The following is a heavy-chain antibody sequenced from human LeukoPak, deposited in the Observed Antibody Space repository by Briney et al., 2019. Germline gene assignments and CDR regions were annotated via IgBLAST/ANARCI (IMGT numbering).Heavy chain of an antibody. J-gene: IGHJ5*02. CDR2: INPNSGGT. D-gene: IGHD6-13*01. V-gene: IGHV1-2*02. CDR1: GYTFTGFY. CDR3: ARAHLIAAAGYNWFDP. Sequence: ASVKVSFKASGYTFTGFYMHWVRQAPGQGLEWMGWINPNSGGTNYAQKFQGRVTMTRDTSISTAYMELSRLRSDDTAVYYCARAHLIAAAGYNWFDPWGQGTLVTVSS.